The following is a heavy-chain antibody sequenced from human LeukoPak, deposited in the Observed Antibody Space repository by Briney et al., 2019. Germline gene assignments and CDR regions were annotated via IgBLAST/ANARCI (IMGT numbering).Heavy chain of an antibody. Sequence: SETLSLTCTVSGGSISSYYWSWIRQPAGKGLEWIGRIYTSGSTNYNPSLKSRVTMSVDTSKNQFSLKLSSVTAADTAVYYCWIDSGSLNYMDVWGKGTTVTVSS. D-gene: IGHD1-26*01. CDR3: WIDSGSLNYMDV. V-gene: IGHV4-4*07. CDR2: IYTSGST. CDR1: GGSISSYY. J-gene: IGHJ6*03.